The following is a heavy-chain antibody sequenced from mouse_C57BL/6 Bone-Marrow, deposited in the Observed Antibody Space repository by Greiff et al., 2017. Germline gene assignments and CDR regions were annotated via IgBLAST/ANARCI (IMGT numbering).Heavy chain of an antibody. CDR2: SYPRSGNT. V-gene: IGHV1-81*01. CDR1: GYTFTSYG. J-gene: IGHJ2*01. Sequence: QVQLQQSGAELARPGASVKLSCKASGYTFTSYGISWVKQRTGQGLEWIGESYPRSGNTYYNEKFKGKATLTADKSSSTAYMELRSLTSEDSAVYFCARPLYYFDYWGQGTTLTVSS. CDR3: ARPLYYFDY.